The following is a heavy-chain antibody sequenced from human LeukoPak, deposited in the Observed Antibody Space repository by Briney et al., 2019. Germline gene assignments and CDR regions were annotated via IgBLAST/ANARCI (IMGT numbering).Heavy chain of an antibody. CDR1: GYTFTGYY. Sequence: ASVKVSCKASGYTFTGYYMHWVRQAPGQGLEWMGWINPNSGGTNYAQKFQGRVTMTRDTSISAAYMELSRLRSDDTAVYYCATCSSTGCYLPHNWFDPWGQGTLVTVSS. CDR3: ATCSSTGCYLPHNWFDP. D-gene: IGHD2-2*01. CDR2: INPNSGGT. V-gene: IGHV1-2*02. J-gene: IGHJ5*02.